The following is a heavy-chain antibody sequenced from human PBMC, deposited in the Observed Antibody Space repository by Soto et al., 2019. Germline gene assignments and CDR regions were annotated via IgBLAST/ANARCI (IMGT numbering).Heavy chain of an antibody. D-gene: IGHD6-13*01. V-gene: IGHV6-1*01. J-gene: IGHJ4*02. CDR2: TYYRSKWYN. CDR1: GDSVSSNSAA. CDR3: ARDRGYSSSWYAVGYFDY. Sequence: SQTLSLTCAISGDSVSSNSAAWNWIRQSPSRGLEWLGRTYYRSKWYNDYAVSVKSRITINPDTSKNQFSLQLNSVTPEDTAVYYCARDRGYSSSWYAVGYFDYWGQGTLVTVSS.